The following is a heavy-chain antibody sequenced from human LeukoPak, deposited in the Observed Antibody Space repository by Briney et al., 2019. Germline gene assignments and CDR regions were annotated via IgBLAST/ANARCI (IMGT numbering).Heavy chain of an antibody. V-gene: IGHV4-31*03. D-gene: IGHD6-13*01. CDR1: GGSISSAGYY. CDR2: IYYSGNT. Sequence: PSETLSLTCTVSGGSISSAGYYWNWIRQHPGKGLEWIGFIYYSGNTYYNPSLKSRVTISLDTSKNHFSLRLISVTAADTAVYYCARGSQQLDYWGQGTLVTVSS. CDR3: ARGSQQLDY. J-gene: IGHJ4*02.